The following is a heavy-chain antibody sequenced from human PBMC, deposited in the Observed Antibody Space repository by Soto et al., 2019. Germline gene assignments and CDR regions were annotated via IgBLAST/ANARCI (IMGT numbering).Heavy chain of an antibody. V-gene: IGHV4-59*01. J-gene: IGHJ3*01. CDR1: GDSISSYY. CDR2: LYYGRSA. CDR3: GRPSYDSTGYHGAFDV. D-gene: IGHD3-22*01. Sequence: SETLSLTCAVSGDSISSYYCMWIRQPPGKGLESIGYLYYGRSANYNPSLKSRVTLSVDTSTNQCSLTLSSMTAADTAVYYCGRPSYDSTGYHGAFDVWGQGTMVTVSS.